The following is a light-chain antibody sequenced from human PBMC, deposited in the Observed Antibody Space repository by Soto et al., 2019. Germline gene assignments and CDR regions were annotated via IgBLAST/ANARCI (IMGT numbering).Light chain of an antibody. V-gene: IGLV1-44*01. J-gene: IGLJ2*01. CDR3: AAWDDSLRGLE. CDR1: SSNIGSNT. CDR2: NNS. Sequence: QSVLTQPPSASGTPGQMVTISCSGSSSNIGSNTVNWYQQLPGMAPKLLIYNNSQRPSGVPDRFSGSKSGTSAPLAISGLQSEDEADYYCAAWDDSLRGLEFGGGTKLTVL.